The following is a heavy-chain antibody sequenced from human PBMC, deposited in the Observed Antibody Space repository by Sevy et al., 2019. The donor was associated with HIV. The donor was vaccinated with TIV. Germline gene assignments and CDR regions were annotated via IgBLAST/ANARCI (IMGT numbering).Heavy chain of an antibody. CDR1: GFSVSSST. V-gene: IGHV3-66*01. CDR3: ARGGFYSSSSTFDY. CDR2: LYSGGGT. J-gene: IGHJ4*02. Sequence: GGSLRLSCAASGFSVSSSTMSWVRQAPGKGLEWVSILYSGGGTGYADSVKGRITISRDNSRNTLYLQMNSLRAEDTAVYYCARGGFYSSSSTFDYWGQGTLVTVSS. D-gene: IGHD6-6*01.